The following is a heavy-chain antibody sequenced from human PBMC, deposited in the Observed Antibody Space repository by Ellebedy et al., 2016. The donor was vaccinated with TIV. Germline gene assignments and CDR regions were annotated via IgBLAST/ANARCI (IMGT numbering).Heavy chain of an antibody. J-gene: IGHJ6*03. V-gene: IGHV7-4-1*01. CDR2: INMNTGNP. D-gene: IGHD1-1*01. CDR3: ARDSRYNWNDRDFYHMDV. Sequence: ASVKVSCKASGYTFSGYPINWVRQAPGQGLEWLGWINMNTGNPTYAQGFGGRFVFSLDISANTAYLQIDSLKAEDTAVYYCARDSRYNWNDRDFYHMDVWGTGATVTVSS. CDR1: GYTFSGYP.